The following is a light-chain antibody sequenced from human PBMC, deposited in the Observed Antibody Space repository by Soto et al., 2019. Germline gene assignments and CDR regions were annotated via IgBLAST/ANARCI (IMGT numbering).Light chain of an antibody. CDR2: AND. CDR3: GTWDNSLNAV. CDR1: SFNIGSNY. J-gene: IGLJ2*01. Sequence: QSVLTQSPSVSAAPGQKVSISCSGSSFNIGSNYVSWYQQLPGTAPKVLIYANDKRPSGIPDRFSGSKSGTSATLGISGLQTGDEAEYYCGTWDNSLNAVFGGGTKLTVL. V-gene: IGLV1-51*01.